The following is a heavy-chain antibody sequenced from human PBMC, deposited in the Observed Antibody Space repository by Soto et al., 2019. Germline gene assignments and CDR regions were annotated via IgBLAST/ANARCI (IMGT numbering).Heavy chain of an antibody. CDR3: ARDTAGLGYCSGGSCYSPYYFDY. D-gene: IGHD2-15*01. J-gene: IGHJ4*02. V-gene: IGHV4-31*03. Sequence: LSLTCTVSGGSISSGGYYWSWIRQHPGKGLEWIGYIYYSGSTYYNPSLKSRVTISVDTSKNQFSLKLSSVTAADTAVYYCARDTAGLGYCSGGSCYSPYYFDYWGQGTLVTVSS. CDR1: GGSISSGGYY. CDR2: IYYSGST.